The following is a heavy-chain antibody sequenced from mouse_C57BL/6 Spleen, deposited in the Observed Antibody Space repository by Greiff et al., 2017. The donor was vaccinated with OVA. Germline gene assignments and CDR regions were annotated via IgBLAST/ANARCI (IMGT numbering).Heavy chain of an antibody. CDR1: GYTFTDYN. D-gene: IGHD2-3*01. V-gene: IGHV1-18*01. CDR3: ARRDGYYGYFDV. CDR2: INPNNGGT. Sequence: VQLQQSGPELVKPGASVKIPCKASGYTFTDYNMDWVKQSHGKSLEWIGDINPNNGGTIYNQKFKGKATLTVDTSSSTAYMELRSLTSEDTAVYDGARRDGYYGYFDVWGTGTTVTVSS. J-gene: IGHJ1*03.